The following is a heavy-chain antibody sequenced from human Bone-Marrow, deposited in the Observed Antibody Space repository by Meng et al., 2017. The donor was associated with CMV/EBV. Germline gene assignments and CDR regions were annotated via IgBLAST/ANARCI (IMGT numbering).Heavy chain of an antibody. V-gene: IGHV3-30*19. Sequence: GFTFSSYGMHWVRQAPGKGLEWVAVISYDGSNKYYADSVKGRFTIYRDNSKNTLYLQMNSLRVEDTAVYYCARGGYSGYDFVNWFDPWGQGTLVTVSS. D-gene: IGHD5-12*01. CDR3: ARGGYSGYDFVNWFDP. CDR2: ISYDGSNK. CDR1: GFTFSSYG. J-gene: IGHJ5*02.